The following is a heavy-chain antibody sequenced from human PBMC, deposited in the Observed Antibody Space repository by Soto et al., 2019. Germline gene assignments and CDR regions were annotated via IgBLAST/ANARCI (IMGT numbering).Heavy chain of an antibody. CDR2: INAGNGNT. D-gene: IGHD3-22*01. CDR3: ARDRYFYDSTGYYDY. J-gene: IGHJ4*02. Sequence: ASMTLSCTASGSAFLADAFHLVSQAPGQRLEWMGGINAGNGNTKYSQKFQGRVTISRDTSASTAYMELSSLRSEDTAVYYCARDRYFYDSTGYYDYSGQRPLVNVSA. V-gene: IGHV1-3*01. CDR1: GSAFLADA.